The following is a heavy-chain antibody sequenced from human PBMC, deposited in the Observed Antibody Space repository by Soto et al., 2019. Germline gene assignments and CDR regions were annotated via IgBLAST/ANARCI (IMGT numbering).Heavy chain of an antibody. J-gene: IGHJ5*02. CDR2: IDPSDSYV. D-gene: IGHD1-7*01. CDR3: ARPQGGTDWLDP. Sequence: PGESLKISCKASGYSFTRYWIIWVRQMPGKGLEWMGRIDPSDSYVNYSPSFQGHVTISGDRSTSTVYLQWSSLKTSDSAIYYCARPQGGTDWLDPWSQGTLVTVSS. CDR1: GYSFTRYW. V-gene: IGHV5-10-1*01.